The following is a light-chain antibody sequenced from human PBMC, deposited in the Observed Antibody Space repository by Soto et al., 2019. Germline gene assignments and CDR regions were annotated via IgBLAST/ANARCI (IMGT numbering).Light chain of an antibody. CDR3: SSYAGSNMAM. J-gene: IGLJ3*02. V-gene: IGLV2-8*01. CDR2: EVT. Sequence: QSVLTQPPSASGSPGQSVTISCTGTSSDVGGYDYVSGYQQHPGKAPRLMIYEVTKRPSGVPDRFSGSKSGNTASLTVSGLQAEDEADYYCSSYAGSNMAMFGGGTKLTVL. CDR1: SSDVGGYDY.